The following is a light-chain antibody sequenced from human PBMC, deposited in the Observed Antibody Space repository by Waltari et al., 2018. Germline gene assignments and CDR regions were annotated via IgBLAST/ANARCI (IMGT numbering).Light chain of an antibody. V-gene: IGKV3-15*01. CDR1: QSGTTH. J-gene: IGKJ2*01. Sequence: EIVMAQSPASLSVSPGERAILSCRASQSGTTHVAGYQQKPGQPPRLLIYGASTRATDIPARFSGSGSGTEFTLTITSPQSEDVGVYYCHQYNDGPPFNFGQGTKLEIK. CDR2: GAS. CDR3: HQYNDGPPFN.